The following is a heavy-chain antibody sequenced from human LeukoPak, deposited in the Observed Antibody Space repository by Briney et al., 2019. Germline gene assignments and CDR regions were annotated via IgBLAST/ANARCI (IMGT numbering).Heavy chain of an antibody. V-gene: IGHV3-23*01. CDR3: AKGPVVALAPFDY. D-gene: IGHD3-22*01. J-gene: IGHJ4*02. Sequence: PGGSLRLSCAASGFIFSNYAMSWVRQAPGKGLQWVSGISANGDNTYYADSVRGRFTISRDNSKNTLYLQMNSLRAEDTAVYYCAKGPVVALAPFDYWGQGTLVTVSS. CDR1: GFIFSNYA. CDR2: ISANGDNT.